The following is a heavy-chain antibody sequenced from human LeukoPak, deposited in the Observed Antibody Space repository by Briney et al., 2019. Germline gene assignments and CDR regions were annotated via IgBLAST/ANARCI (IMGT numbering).Heavy chain of an antibody. D-gene: IGHD3-10*02. Sequence: GGSLTLSCAASGFTFSSYEMNWIRQAPGKGLEWVSYISSSGSTIYYADSVKGRFTISRDNAKNSLYLQMNSLRAEDTAVYYCAELGITMIGGVWGKGTTVAISS. V-gene: IGHV3-48*03. CDR2: ISSSGSTI. CDR1: GFTFSSYE. CDR3: AELGITMIGGV. J-gene: IGHJ6*04.